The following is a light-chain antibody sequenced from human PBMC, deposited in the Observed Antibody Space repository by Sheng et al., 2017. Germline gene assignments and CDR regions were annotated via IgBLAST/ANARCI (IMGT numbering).Light chain of an antibody. CDR2: AAS. CDR1: QSVSRD. J-gene: IGKJ3*01. Sequence: EIVLTQSPATLSLSPGERATLSCRASQSVSRDLAWYQQKSGQAPRLLIYAASNKATGIPDRFSGSGAGRDFTLTISRLEPEDFAVYYCQQYGSSPLTFGPGTKVDIK. V-gene: IGKV3-20*01. CDR3: QQYGSSPLT.